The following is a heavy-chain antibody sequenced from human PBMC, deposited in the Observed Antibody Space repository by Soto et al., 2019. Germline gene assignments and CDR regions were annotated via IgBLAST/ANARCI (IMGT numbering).Heavy chain of an antibody. D-gene: IGHD2-15*01. CDR1: GFTFSSYA. CDR3: AKRSCSVSSCYFDY. V-gene: IGHV3-23*01. J-gene: IGHJ4*02. CDR2: ITGSGGST. Sequence: GGSLRLSCAASGFTFSSYAMSWVRQAPGKGLEWVSSITGSGGSTFYADSVKGRFTISRDNSKNTLYLQMNSLRAEDTAVYYCAKRSCSVSSCYFDYWGQGTLVTVSS.